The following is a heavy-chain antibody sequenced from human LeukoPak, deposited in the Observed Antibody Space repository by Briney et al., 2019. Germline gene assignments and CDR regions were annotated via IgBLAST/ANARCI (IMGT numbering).Heavy chain of an antibody. CDR1: EFIFRRYW. CDR2: INQDGSEN. Sequence: GGSLRLSCEASEFIFRRYWMTWVRQAPGKGLEWVANINQDGSENYYVDSVKGRFTISRDNAKNSLCLQMNSLRAEDTAVYYCARDRDPGIRGYSGYGAYHYGLDVWGQGTTVSVSS. J-gene: IGHJ6*02. D-gene: IGHD5-12*01. CDR3: ARDRDPGIRGYSGYGAYHYGLDV. V-gene: IGHV3-7*05.